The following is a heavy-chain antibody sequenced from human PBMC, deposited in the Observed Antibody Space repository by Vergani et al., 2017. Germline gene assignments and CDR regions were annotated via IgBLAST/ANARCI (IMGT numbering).Heavy chain of an antibody. D-gene: IGHD1-26*01. J-gene: IGHJ6*03. CDR1: GYTFTSYG. CDR2: ISAYNGNT. Sequence: QVQLVQSGAEVKKPGASVKVSCKASGYTFTSYGISWVRQAPGQGLEWMGWISAYNGNTNYAQKLQGRVTMTTDTSTSTAYMELRSLRSDDTAVYYCARSYSGSCYGMGFYYYMDVWGKGTTVTVSS. V-gene: IGHV1-18*01. CDR3: ARSYSGSCYGMGFYYYMDV.